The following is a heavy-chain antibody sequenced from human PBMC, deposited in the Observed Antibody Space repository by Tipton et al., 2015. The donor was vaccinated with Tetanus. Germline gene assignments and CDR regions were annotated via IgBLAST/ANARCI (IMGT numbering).Heavy chain of an antibody. CDR2: INHSGTT. CDR3: ARPEASGRARGFDI. D-gene: IGHD3-10*01. CDR1: GASFSDYY. Sequence: TLSLTCAVYGASFSDYYWSWVRQPSGKGLEWIGEINHSGTTNYNPSLKSRVTISVDTSKNQFSLKLRPVTAADTAVYYCARPEASGRARGFDIWGQGTKVTVSP. J-gene: IGHJ3*02. V-gene: IGHV4-34*01.